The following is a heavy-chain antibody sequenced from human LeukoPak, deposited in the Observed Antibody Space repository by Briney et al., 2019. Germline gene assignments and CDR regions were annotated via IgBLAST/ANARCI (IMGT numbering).Heavy chain of an antibody. J-gene: IGHJ4*02. Sequence: GGSLRLSCAASGFTFSSYWMSWVRQTPGKGLEWVANIKQGGSEKYYVGSVKGRFTISRDNAKSSLFLQMNSLRAEDTAVYYCARGPTPSYYYGSGSYYSFDFWGQGTLVTVSS. CDR1: GFTFSSYW. D-gene: IGHD3-10*01. V-gene: IGHV3-7*01. CDR3: ARGPTPSYYYGSGSYYSFDF. CDR2: IKQGGSEK.